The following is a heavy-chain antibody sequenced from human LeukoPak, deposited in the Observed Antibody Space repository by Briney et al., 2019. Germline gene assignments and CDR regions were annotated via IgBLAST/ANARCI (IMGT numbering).Heavy chain of an antibody. J-gene: IGHJ5*02. CDR3: ARGVRESGLFDP. CDR1: GYTFTSYY. V-gene: IGHV1-69*13. Sequence: ASVKVSCKASGYTFTSYYMHWVRQAPGQGLEWMGGIIPIFGTANYAQKFQGRVTITADESTSTAYMELSSLRSEDTAVYYCARGVRESGLFDPWGQGTLVTVSS. D-gene: IGHD3-10*01. CDR2: IIPIFGTA.